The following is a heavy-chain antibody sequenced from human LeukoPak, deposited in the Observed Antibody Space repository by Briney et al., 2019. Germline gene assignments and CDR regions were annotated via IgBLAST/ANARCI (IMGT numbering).Heavy chain of an antibody. D-gene: IGHD6-13*01. CDR3: ARDGGDLYSSFDY. V-gene: IGHV1-46*01. J-gene: IGHJ4*02. Sequence: ASVKVSCKASGYTFTSYYMHWVRQAPGQGLEWMGIINPRGGSTSYAQKFQGRVTMTRDTSTSTVYMELRSLRSDDTAVYYCARDGGDLYSSFDYWGQGTLVTVSS. CDR2: INPRGGST. CDR1: GYTFTSYY.